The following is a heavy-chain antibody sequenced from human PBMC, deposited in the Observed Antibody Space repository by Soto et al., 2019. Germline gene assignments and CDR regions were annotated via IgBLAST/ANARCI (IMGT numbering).Heavy chain of an antibody. CDR2: IYYTGTH. V-gene: IGHV4-59*02. D-gene: IGHD3-22*01. J-gene: IGHJ5*02. Sequence: TSETLSLTCSVPGGSVSNYYWSWVRQPPGKRLEWNGYIYYTGTHDYNPSLRGRATISVDTSKDQFSLKLTSVTAADTAVYYCARDRDRHSSGLPSFDPWGQGILVTVSS. CDR1: GGSVSNYY. CDR3: ARDRDRHSSGLPSFDP.